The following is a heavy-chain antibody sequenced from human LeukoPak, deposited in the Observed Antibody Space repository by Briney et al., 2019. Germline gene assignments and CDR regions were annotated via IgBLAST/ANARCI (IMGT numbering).Heavy chain of an antibody. D-gene: IGHD5-18*01. V-gene: IGHV4-34*01. CDR1: GGSFSGYY. CDR2: INHSGST. Sequence: PSETLSLACAVYGGSFSGYYRSWIRQPPGKGLEWIGEINHSGSTNYNPSLKSRVTISVDTSKNHFSLKLSSVTAAETAVYYCARTSRIQLWLRYYFDYWGQGTLVTVSS. CDR3: ARTSRIQLWLRYYFDY. J-gene: IGHJ4*02.